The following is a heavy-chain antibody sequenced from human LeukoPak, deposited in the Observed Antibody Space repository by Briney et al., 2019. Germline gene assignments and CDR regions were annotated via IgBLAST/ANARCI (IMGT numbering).Heavy chain of an antibody. CDR1: GFTFRGYG. CDR3: VGDPDALDY. CDR2: ISHDGGIT. V-gene: IGHV3-30*03. J-gene: IGHJ4*02. Sequence: GGSLRLSCAVSGFTFRGYGIHWVRQAPGKGLEWVAVISHDGGITYYADSVKGRFTISIDNSKDTLYLQMNSLRDEDTAVYYCVGDPDALDYWGQGTLVTVSS.